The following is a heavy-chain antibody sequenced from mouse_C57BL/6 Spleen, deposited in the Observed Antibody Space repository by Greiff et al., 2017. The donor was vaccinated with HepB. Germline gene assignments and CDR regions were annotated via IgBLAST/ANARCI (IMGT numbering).Heavy chain of an antibody. D-gene: IGHD4-1*01. V-gene: IGHV1-50*01. CDR2: IDPSDSYT. J-gene: IGHJ2*01. Sequence: QVQLQQPGAELVKPGASVKLSCKASGYTFTSYWMQRVKQRPGQGLEWIGEIDPSDSYTNYNQKFKGKATLTVDTSSSTAYMQLSSLTSEDSAVYYCARKLYYFDYWGQGTTLTVSS. CDR1: GYTFTSYW. CDR3: ARKLYYFDY.